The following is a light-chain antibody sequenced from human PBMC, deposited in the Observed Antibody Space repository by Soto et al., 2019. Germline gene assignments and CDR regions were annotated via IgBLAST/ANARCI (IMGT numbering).Light chain of an antibody. V-gene: IGLV3-21*04. CDR3: QVWDSSSDHVV. CDR1: NIGSKS. Sequence: SYELTQPPSVSVAPGKTARITCGGNNIGSKSVHWYQQKPGQAPVLVIYYDSDRPSGIPERFSGTNSGNTDTLTISRVEAGDEADYYCQVWDSSSDHVVFGGGTKVTVL. CDR2: YDS. J-gene: IGLJ2*01.